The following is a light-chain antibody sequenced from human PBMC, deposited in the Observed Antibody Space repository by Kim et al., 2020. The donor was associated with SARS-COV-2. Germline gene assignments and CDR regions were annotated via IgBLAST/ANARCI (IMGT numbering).Light chain of an antibody. Sequence: AVGQTVGSTRQGDSLRRCYEGWCQQKPGGDPVLLIYEKNNRRSGGPERLSGCSTGKTAALTITGGEAEDEADYYCSTREGGGNHVVFGGGTQLTVL. CDR1: SLRRCY. J-gene: IGLJ3*02. CDR3: STREGGGNHVV. CDR2: EKN. V-gene: IGLV3-19*01.